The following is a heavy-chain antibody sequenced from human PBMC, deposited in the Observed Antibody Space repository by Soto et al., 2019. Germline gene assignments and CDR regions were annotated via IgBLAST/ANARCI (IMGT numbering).Heavy chain of an antibody. V-gene: IGHV3-33*01. Sequence: QVQLVESGGGVVQPGRSLRLSCAASGFTFSSYGMHWVRQAPGKGLKWVAVIWYDGSNKYYADSVKGRFTISRDNSKNTLYLQMTSLRAEDTAVYYCARGGYYFDYWGQGTLVTVSS. D-gene: IGHD3-16*01. CDR1: GFTFSSYG. CDR2: IWYDGSNK. CDR3: ARGGYYFDY. J-gene: IGHJ4*02.